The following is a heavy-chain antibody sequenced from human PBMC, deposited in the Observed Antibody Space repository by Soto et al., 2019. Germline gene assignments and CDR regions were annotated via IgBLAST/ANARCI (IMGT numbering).Heavy chain of an antibody. J-gene: IGHJ5*02. V-gene: IGHV1-69*15. CDR2: IIPIFGTT. CDR3: ATAGGADGYFGNWLDP. D-gene: IGHD5-12*01. CDR1: GGTFSNYA. Sequence: QVHLVQSGAEVKKPGSSVNVSCKASGGTFSNYAITWVRQAPGQGLEWVGRIIPIFGTTNVAQKFQGRVTITADESTTTAYMELSALRSDDTAVYYCATAGGADGYFGNWLDPWGQGTLVTVSS.